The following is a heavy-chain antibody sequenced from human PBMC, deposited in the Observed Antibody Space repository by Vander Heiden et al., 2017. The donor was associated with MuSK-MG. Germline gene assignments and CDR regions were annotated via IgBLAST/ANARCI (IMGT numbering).Heavy chain of an antibody. CDR1: GFTFSSYS. J-gene: IGHJ3*02. CDR3: ARGVAAFPLDAFDI. V-gene: IGHV3-21*01. Sequence: EVQLVESGGGLVKPGGSLRLSCAASGFTFSSYSMNWVRQAPGKGLEWVSSISSSSSYIYYADSVKGRFTISRDNAKNSLYLQMNSLRAEDTAVYYCARGVAAFPLDAFDIWGQGTMVTVSS. D-gene: IGHD6-19*01. CDR2: ISSSSSYI.